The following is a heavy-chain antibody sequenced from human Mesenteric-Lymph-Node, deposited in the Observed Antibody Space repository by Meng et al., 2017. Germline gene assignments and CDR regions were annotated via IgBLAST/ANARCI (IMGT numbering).Heavy chain of an antibody. Sequence: GGSLRLSCAASGFTFSDHYMDWVRQAPGKGLEWVGRIRNKANSYTAESAASEKGRFTVSRDDSKNSLYLQMNSLRAEDTAVYYCAKHLGDIGMARAQALNWFDPWGQGTLVTVSS. CDR1: GFTFSDHY. CDR2: IRNKANSYTA. V-gene: IGHV3-72*01. CDR3: AKHLGDIGMARAQALNWFDP. J-gene: IGHJ5*02. D-gene: IGHD3-10*01.